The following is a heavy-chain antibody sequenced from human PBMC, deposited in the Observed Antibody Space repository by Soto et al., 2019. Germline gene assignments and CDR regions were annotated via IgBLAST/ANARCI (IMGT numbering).Heavy chain of an antibody. CDR3: ASGLVTTLHY. V-gene: IGHV4-30-2*01. Sequence: QLQLQESGSGLVKPSQTLSLTCAVSGGSISSGGYSWSWIRQPPGKGLEWIGYIYHSGSTNYNPFLKGRVTIAVDRSKNQFSLKLSSVTAADTAVYYCASGLVTTLHYWGQGTLVTVSS. D-gene: IGHD4-17*01. J-gene: IGHJ4*02. CDR2: IYHSGST. CDR1: GGSISSGGYS.